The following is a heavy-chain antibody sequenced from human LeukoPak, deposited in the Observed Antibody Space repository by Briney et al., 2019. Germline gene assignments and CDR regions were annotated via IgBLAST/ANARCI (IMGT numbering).Heavy chain of an antibody. Sequence: PSETLSLTCTVSGASISSYYWSWIRQPPGKGLEWIGYIHYSESTKYNPSLKSRVTMSVDTSKNQFSLKLSSVTAADTAVYYCASRSGSFSDALDIWGQGTLVTVSS. D-gene: IGHD3-10*01. CDR1: GASISSYY. CDR2: IHYSEST. J-gene: IGHJ3*02. CDR3: ASRSGSFSDALDI. V-gene: IGHV4-59*08.